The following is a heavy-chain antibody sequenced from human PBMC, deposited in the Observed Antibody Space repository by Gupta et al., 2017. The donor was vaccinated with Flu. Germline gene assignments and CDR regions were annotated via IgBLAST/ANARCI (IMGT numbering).Heavy chain of an antibody. CDR1: RFTFNNYA. V-gene: IGHV3-23*01. CDR2: IPDAGAKT. Sequence: EVQLLESGGGLVQPGGSLRPSCAASRFTFNNYAMSWVRQAPGKGLEWVSGIPDAGAKTYYADYVKGRFTISRDNSKKTLYLQMNSLRAEDTAVYYCAKEVAEIGQPLCDYWGQGTLVTVSS. CDR3: AKEVAEIGQPLCDY. D-gene: IGHD2-15*01. J-gene: IGHJ4*02.